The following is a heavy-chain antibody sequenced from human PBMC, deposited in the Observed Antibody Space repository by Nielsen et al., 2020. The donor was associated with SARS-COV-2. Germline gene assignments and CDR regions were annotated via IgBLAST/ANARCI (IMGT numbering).Heavy chain of an antibody. CDR1: GFTVNRNY. Sequence: GGSLRLSCAASGFTVNRNYMSWVRQAPGKGLEWVSLMYAGASTFYADSVKGRFTISRDNSKNSLSLQMNSLRTEDTALYYCAKDDFSSSSSDYWGQGTLVTVSS. V-gene: IGHV3-53*05. J-gene: IGHJ4*02. CDR2: MYAGAST. D-gene: IGHD6-6*01. CDR3: AKDDFSSSSSDY.